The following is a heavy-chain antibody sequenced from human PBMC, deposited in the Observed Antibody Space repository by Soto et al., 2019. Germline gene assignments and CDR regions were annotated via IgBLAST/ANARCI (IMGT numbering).Heavy chain of an antibody. J-gene: IGHJ5*02. Sequence: ASVKVSCKASGYTFTGYYMHWVRQAPGQGLEWMGWINPNSGGTNYAQKFQGWVTMTRDTSISTAYMELSRLRSDDTAVYYCAREQYSSSRYQFQKDSEEYNWFDPWGQGTLVTVSS. CDR1: GYTFTGYY. CDR3: AREQYSSSRYQFQKDSEEYNWFDP. V-gene: IGHV1-2*04. D-gene: IGHD6-13*01. CDR2: INPNSGGT.